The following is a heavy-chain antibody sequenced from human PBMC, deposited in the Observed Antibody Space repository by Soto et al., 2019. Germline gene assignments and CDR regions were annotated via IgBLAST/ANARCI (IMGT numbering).Heavy chain of an antibody. CDR2: IIPLFGTP. J-gene: IGHJ4*02. V-gene: IGHV1-69*01. CDR3: GSERVGEMATGGYFDH. CDR1: GGTFSNDA. D-gene: IGHD3-10*01. Sequence: QVQLVQSGAEVKSPGSSVKVSCKASGGTFSNDAFSWVRQAPGQGLEWVGGIIPLFGTPNYAQDFQGRVIITADESSSTAYMELTSLRSEDTAVYYCGSERVGEMATGGYFDHWGQGTLVTVSS.